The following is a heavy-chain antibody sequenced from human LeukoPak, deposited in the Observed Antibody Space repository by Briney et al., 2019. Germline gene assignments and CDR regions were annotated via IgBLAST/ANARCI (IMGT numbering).Heavy chain of an antibody. J-gene: IGHJ5*02. CDR2: IYYSGST. V-gene: IGHV4-59*01. CDR3: ARDGGRWPYNWFDP. Sequence: SETLSLTCTVSGGSISSYYWSWIRQPPGKGLEWIGYIYYSGSTNYNPSLKGRVTISVDTSKNQFSLKLSSVTAADTAVYYCARDGGRWPYNWFDPWGQGTLVTVSS. D-gene: IGHD4-23*01. CDR1: GGSISSYY.